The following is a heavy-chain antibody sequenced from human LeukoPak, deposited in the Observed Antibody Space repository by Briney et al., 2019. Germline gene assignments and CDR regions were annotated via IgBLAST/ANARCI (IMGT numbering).Heavy chain of an antibody. D-gene: IGHD3-3*01. CDR3: ARSGGYYNWFDP. Sequence: SETLSLTCSVSGGSIRSYYWIWIRQPPGKGLEWIGYSYYSGSTYYNPSLKSRVTISVDTSKNQFSLKLNSVTAADTAVYYCARSGGYYNWFDPWGQGTLVTVSS. CDR2: SYYSGST. CDR1: GGSIRSYY. J-gene: IGHJ5*02. V-gene: IGHV4-59*08.